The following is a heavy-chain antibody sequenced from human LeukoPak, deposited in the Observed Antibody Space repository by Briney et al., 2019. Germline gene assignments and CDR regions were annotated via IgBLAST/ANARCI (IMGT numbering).Heavy chain of an antibody. J-gene: IGHJ4*02. Sequence: GGSLRLSCAASGFTFSSYAMSWVRQAPGKGLEWVAVIWYDGTNKYYADSVEGRFTISRDNSKNTLYLHMNSLRAEDTAVYYCARTRYNSGGGDYWGQGTPVTVSP. D-gene: IGHD6-19*01. CDR1: GFTFSSYA. CDR3: ARTRYNSGGGDY. V-gene: IGHV3-33*08. CDR2: IWYDGTNK.